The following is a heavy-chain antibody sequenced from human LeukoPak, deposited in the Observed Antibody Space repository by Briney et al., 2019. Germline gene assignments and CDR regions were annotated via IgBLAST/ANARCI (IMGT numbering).Heavy chain of an antibody. CDR3: ARGNGLSSGWYEFDF. V-gene: IGHV3-30*09. CDR2: ISFDGSNK. J-gene: IGHJ4*02. Sequence: QPGRSLRLSCAASGFTFSSYAIHWVRQAPGKGLEWVSLISFDGSNKYYADSVKGRFAISRDNSKNTLYLQMNSLRPEDTAVYYCARGNGLSSGWYEFDFWGRGALVAVSS. D-gene: IGHD6-19*01. CDR1: GFTFSSYA.